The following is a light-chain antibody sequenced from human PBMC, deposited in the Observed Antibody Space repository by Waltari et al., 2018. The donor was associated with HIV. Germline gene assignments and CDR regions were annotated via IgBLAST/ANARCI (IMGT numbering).Light chain of an antibody. V-gene: IGLV2-14*03. Sequence: QSALTQPASVSGSPGQSITISCTGTSSDIGSYDYVSWYPQHPGEAPKLTSYDVSNRPAGVSNRFSGSKSGNTASLTISGRQAEDEGDYYCSSYTTTSTLVVFGGGTKVTVL. J-gene: IGLJ2*01. CDR2: DVS. CDR1: SSDIGSYDY. CDR3: SSYTTTSTLVV.